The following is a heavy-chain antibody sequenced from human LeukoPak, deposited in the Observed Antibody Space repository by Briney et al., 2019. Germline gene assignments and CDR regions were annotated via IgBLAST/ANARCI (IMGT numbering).Heavy chain of an antibody. CDR3: AREGLLYSAGYFDL. CDR1: GGTFSSYA. Sequence: SVKVSCKASGGTFSSYAISWVRQAPGQGLEWMGGIIPIFGTANYAQKFQGRVTITADESTSTAYMELSSLRSEDTAVYYCAREGLLYSAGYFDLWGRGTLVTVSS. D-gene: IGHD3-10*02. V-gene: IGHV1-69*13. J-gene: IGHJ2*01. CDR2: IIPIFGTA.